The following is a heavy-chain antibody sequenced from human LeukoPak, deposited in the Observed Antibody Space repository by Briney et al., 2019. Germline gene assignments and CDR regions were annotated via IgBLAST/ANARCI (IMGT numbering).Heavy chain of an antibody. J-gene: IGHJ1*01. CDR1: GFTFRSHW. CDR2: INGAGSST. CDR3: ARDLFFSDAGYSSGWRAEYFHH. D-gene: IGHD6-19*01. V-gene: IGHV3-74*01. Sequence: GGSLRLSCGGSGFTFRSHWMHWVRPAPGEGLVWVSRINGAGSSTSYADSVKGRFTVSRDNAKNTLNLQMNSLRAEDTAVYYCARDLFFSDAGYSSGWRAEYFHHWGQGTPVTVSS.